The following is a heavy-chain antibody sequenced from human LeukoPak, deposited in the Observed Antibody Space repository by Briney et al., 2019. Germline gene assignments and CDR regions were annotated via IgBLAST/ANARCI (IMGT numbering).Heavy chain of an antibody. CDR2: IYYSGST. V-gene: IGHV4-59*01. Sequence: PSETLSLTCTVSGGSISSYYWSWIRQPPGKGLEWIGYIYYSGSTNYNPSLKSRVTISVDTSKNQFSLKLSSVTAADTAVYYCARVLFGPAEGTYYYDSSGSYYFDYWGQGTLVTVSS. CDR1: GGSISSYY. CDR3: ARVLFGPAEGTYYYDSSGSYYFDY. D-gene: IGHD3-22*01. J-gene: IGHJ4*02.